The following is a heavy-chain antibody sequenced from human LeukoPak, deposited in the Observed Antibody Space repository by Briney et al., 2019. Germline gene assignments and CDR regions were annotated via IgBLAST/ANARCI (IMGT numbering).Heavy chain of an antibody. CDR2: ISGSDGST. D-gene: IGHD2-15*01. Sequence: PGGSLRLSCAASGFTFSSYAMSWVRQAPGKGLEWVSVISGSDGSTYYADSVKGRFTISRDNSKNTLYLQLNSLRAEDTAVYYCARAGVRTPDRWWYDSWGQGTLVTVSS. CDR1: GFTFSSYA. CDR3: ARAGVRTPDRWWYDS. V-gene: IGHV3-23*01. J-gene: IGHJ5*02.